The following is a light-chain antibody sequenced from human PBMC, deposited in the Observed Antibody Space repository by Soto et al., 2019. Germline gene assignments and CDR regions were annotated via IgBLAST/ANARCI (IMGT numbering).Light chain of an antibody. J-gene: IGKJ1*01. Sequence: DVVMTQSPLSLPVTLGEPASISCRSSHSLLHSNGYNYLDWYLQKPGQSPQLLIYLGSNRASGVPDRLSGSGSGTDFTLKISRVEAEDVGVYYCMQPLQSWTFGQGTKVDIK. CDR1: HSLLHSNGYNY. CDR3: MQPLQSWT. CDR2: LGS. V-gene: IGKV2-28*01.